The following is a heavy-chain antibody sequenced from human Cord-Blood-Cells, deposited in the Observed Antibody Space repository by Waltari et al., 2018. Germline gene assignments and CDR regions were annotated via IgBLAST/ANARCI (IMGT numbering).Heavy chain of an antibody. J-gene: IGHJ4*02. CDR2: IYYSGST. V-gene: IGHV4-59*01. D-gene: IGHD4-17*01. Sequence: QVQLQASGPGLVQPSETLSPTCTVSGGSISSYYRSCLRQPPGKGLEWIGYIYYSGSTNYNPALKSRVTISVDTSKNQFSLKLSSVTAADTAVYYCARAGYGGKREFDYWGQGTLVTVSS. CDR1: GGSISSYY. CDR3: ARAGYGGKREFDY.